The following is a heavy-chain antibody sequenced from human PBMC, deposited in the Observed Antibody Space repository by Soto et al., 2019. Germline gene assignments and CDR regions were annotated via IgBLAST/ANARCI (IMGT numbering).Heavy chain of an antibody. CDR1: GGSFSSSTYY. J-gene: IGHJ5*02. D-gene: IGHD3-22*01. V-gene: IGHV4-39*01. CDR3: ARQPYDSTGYYYGA. Sequence: QLRLQESGPGLVKPSETLSLTCTVSGGSFSSSTYYWGWIRQPPGKGLEWIGSMYSGGNTYYNPSLKSRVTVSVDTSKNHFSLKLTSVTAADTAMYYCARQPYDSTGYYYGAWGQGTLVTVSS. CDR2: MYSGGNT.